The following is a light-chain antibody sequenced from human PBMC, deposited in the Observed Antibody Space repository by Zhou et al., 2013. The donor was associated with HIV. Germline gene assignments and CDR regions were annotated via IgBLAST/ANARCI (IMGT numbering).Light chain of an antibody. CDR2: AAS. Sequence: DIQMTQSPSSLSASVGDRVTITCRASQSIKTYLNWYQQKPGKAPKFLISAASSLQSGVPSRFSGSGSGTEFTLTISSLQPEDFATYYCLQHNSYPYSFGQGTKLEIK. CDR1: QSIKTY. V-gene: IGKV1-17*01. CDR3: LQHNSYPYS. J-gene: IGKJ2*03.